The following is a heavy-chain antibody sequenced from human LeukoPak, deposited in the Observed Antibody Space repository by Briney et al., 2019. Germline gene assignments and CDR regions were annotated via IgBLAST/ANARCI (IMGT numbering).Heavy chain of an antibody. CDR3: ARDRPVYSGYDWVGSYYYYGMDV. D-gene: IGHD5-12*01. CDR1: GFTFSSYE. J-gene: IGHJ6*02. CDR2: ISSSGSTI. V-gene: IGHV3-48*03. Sequence: GGSLRPSCAASGFTFSSYEMNWVRQAPGKGVEWVSYISSSGSTIYYADSVKGRFTISRDNAKNSLYLQMNSLRAEDTAVYYCARDRPVYSGYDWVGSYYYYGMDVWGQGTTVTVSS.